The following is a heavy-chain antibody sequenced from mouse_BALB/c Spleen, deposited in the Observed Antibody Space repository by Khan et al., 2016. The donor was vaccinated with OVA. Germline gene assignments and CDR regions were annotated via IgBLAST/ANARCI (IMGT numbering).Heavy chain of an antibody. J-gene: IGHJ3*01. CDR3: TRHGYVAWFTY. CDR1: GYSFTSYY. V-gene: IGHV1-31*01. Sequence: VQLQQSGPELMKPGASVKISCKASGYSFTSYYIHWVMQSRGQSLEWIGYVDPFSAVTTYNQKFKGKATLTVDKSSSTAYIHLSNLKSEDSAVYYCTRHGYVAWFTYWGQGTLVTVSA. D-gene: IGHD2-2*01. CDR2: VDPFSAVT.